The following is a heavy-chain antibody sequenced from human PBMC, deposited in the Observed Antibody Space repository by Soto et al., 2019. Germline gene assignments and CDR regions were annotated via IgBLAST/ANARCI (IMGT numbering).Heavy chain of an antibody. CDR1: GYTFTSYA. V-gene: IGHV1-3*01. CDR2: INAGNGNT. D-gene: IGHD5-12*01. Sequence: ASVKVSCKASGYTFTSYAMHWVRQAPGQRLEWMGWINAGNGNTKYSQKFQGRVTITRDTSASTAYMELSSLRSEDTAVYYCARVEMATITGNWFDPWGQGTLVTVSS. CDR3: ARVEMATITGNWFDP. J-gene: IGHJ5*02.